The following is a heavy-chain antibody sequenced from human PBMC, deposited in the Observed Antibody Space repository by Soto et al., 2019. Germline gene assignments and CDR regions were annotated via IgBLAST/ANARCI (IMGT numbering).Heavy chain of an antibody. CDR2: IYWDDDN. D-gene: IGHD4-17*01. V-gene: IGHV2-5*02. Sequence: QITLKESGPTLVKPTQTLTLTCTFSGFSLSTSEVGVGWIRQPPGKALDWLVTIYWDDDNRYSPSLKSRLTVTKDTSKNQVVLTMTNMDPVDTATYYCAHYGALRALDYWGQGTLVTVSS. CDR1: GFSLSTSEVG. J-gene: IGHJ4*02. CDR3: AHYGALRALDY.